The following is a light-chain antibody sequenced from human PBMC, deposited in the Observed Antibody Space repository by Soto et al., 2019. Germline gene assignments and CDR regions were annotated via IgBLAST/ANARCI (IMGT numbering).Light chain of an antibody. CDR2: GAS. J-gene: IGKJ1*01. V-gene: IGKV3-20*01. CDR3: QQYGRSKRWT. Sequence: VLTQLPVTLSLSPGERATLSCRASQTITGTYLAWYQQKPGQAPRLLIHGASTRATGIPDRFSGGGTGTDFNLNISRVEPEDFAMYYCQQYGRSKRWTFGQGTKVDNK. CDR1: QTITGTY.